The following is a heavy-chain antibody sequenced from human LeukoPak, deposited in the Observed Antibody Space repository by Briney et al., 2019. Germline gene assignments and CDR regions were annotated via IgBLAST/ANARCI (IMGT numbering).Heavy chain of an antibody. CDR1: GFIFSNAW. CDR3: TTVYLTGEGNDY. CDR2: IKSKTDGGTT. D-gene: IGHD3-9*01. J-gene: IGHJ4*02. V-gene: IGHV3-15*07. Sequence: GGSLRLSCAASGFIFSNAWMNWVRQAPGKGLEWVGRIKSKTDGGTTDYAAPVKGRFIILRDDSKNTLYLQMNSLKTEDTALYYCTTVYLTGEGNDYWGQGTLVTVSS.